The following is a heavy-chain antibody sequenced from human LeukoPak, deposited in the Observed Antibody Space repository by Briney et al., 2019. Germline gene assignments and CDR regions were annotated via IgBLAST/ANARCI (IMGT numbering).Heavy chain of an antibody. CDR3: AKDLTRPYDILTGSYYYGMDV. Sequence: GGSLRLSCAASGFTFSSYGMHWVRQAPGKGLEWVAVISYDGSNKYYADSVKGRFTISRDNSKNTLYLQMNSLRAEDTAVYYCAKDLTRPYDILTGSYYYGMDVWGQGTTVTVSS. D-gene: IGHD3-9*01. CDR2: ISYDGSNK. J-gene: IGHJ6*02. V-gene: IGHV3-30*18. CDR1: GFTFSSYG.